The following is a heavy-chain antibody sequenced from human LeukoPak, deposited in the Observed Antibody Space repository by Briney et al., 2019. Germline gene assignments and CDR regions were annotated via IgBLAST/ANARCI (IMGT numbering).Heavy chain of an antibody. CDR1: GFNFTMYC. D-gene: IGHD2-15*01. CDR2: INNDGSTT. J-gene: IGHJ2*01. Sequence: PGGSLRLSCAASGFNFTMYCMHWVRQAPGKGLVWVSRINNDGSTTSHADSVKGRFTISRDNAKNTLYLQMNSLRAEDAAVYYCARAYCSGGSCPYWYFDLWGRGTLVTVSS. V-gene: IGHV3-74*01. CDR3: ARAYCSGGSCPYWYFDL.